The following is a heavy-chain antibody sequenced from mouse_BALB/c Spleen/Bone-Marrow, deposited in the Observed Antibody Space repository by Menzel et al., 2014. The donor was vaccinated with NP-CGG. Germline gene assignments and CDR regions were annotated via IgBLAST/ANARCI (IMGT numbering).Heavy chain of an antibody. CDR3: ARQLGLRWAMDY. Sequence: EVQLQESGGGLVQPGGSLKLSCAASEFTFSSYTVSWVRQTPEKRLEWVAYISNGGGSTYYPDTVKGRFTISRDNAKNTLYLQMSSLKSEDTAMYYCARQLGLRWAMDYWGQGTSVTVSS. J-gene: IGHJ4*01. D-gene: IGHD3-1*01. CDR2: ISNGGGST. V-gene: IGHV5-12-2*01. CDR1: EFTFSSYT.